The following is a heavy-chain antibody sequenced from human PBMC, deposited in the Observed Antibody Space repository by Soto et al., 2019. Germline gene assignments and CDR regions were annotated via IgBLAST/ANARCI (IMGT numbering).Heavy chain of an antibody. CDR2: INSDGSST. CDR3: ARAGYYDSSGYYPTYGMDV. D-gene: IGHD3-22*01. CDR1: GFTFSSYW. Sequence: GGSLRLSGAASGFTFSSYWMHWVRQAPGKGLVWVSRINSDGSSTSYADSVKGRFTISRDNAKNTLYLQMNSLRAEDTAVYYCARAGYYDSSGYYPTYGMDVWGQGTTVTVSS. V-gene: IGHV3-74*01. J-gene: IGHJ6*02.